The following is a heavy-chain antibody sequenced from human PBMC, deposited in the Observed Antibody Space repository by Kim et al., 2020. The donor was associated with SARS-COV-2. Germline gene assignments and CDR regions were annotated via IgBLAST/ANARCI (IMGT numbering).Heavy chain of an antibody. CDR2: IYYSGST. J-gene: IGHJ4*02. CDR1: GGSISSYY. CDR3: ARDRVGLWFGELFS. Sequence: SETLSLTCTVSGGSISSYYWSWIRQPPGKGLEWIGYIYYSGSTNYNPSLKSRVTISVDTSKNQFSLKLSSVTAADTAVYYCARDRVGLWFGELFSWGQGTLVTVSS. V-gene: IGHV4-59*01. D-gene: IGHD3-10*01.